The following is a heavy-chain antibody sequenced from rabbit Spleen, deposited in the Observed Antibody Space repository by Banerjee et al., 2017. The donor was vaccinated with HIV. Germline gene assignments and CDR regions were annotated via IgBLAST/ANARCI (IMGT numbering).Heavy chain of an antibody. CDR1: GFDFSNYG. J-gene: IGHJ4*01. V-gene: IGHV1S45*01. CDR2: INIITGKS. Sequence: QEQLKETGGGLVQPGGSLKLSCKASGFDFSNYGVSWVRQAPGKGLEWIACINIITGKSVYASWAKGRFIMSRTSSTTVTLQMASLTAADTATYFCARDLVAVIGWNFKLWGPGTLVTVS. D-gene: IGHD1-1*01. CDR3: ARDLVAVIGWNFKL.